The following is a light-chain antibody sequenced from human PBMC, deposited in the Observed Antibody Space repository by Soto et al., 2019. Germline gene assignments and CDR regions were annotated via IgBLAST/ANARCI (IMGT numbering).Light chain of an antibody. CDR2: DVS. Sequence: QSVLTQPASVSGSPGQSITISCTGTASDIATYNHVSWYQQHPGKAPKVIIYDVSNRPSGVSSRFSGSKSGNTASLTISGLQADDEADYFCSSCTLTTTLFGGGTKLTVL. CDR3: SSCTLTTTL. V-gene: IGLV2-14*01. J-gene: IGLJ2*01. CDR1: ASDIATYNH.